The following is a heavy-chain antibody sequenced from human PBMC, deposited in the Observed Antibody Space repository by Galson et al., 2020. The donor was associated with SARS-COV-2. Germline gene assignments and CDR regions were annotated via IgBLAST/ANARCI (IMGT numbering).Heavy chain of an antibody. V-gene: IGHV4-39*07. CDR3: ARDQITMVRGVIITTTAYYYYGMDV. J-gene: IGHJ6*02. CDR2: LYYSGRT. D-gene: IGHD3-10*01. Sequence: ASETLYLPCTVSGGSISSSSYYWGWIRQPPGKGLEWIGSLYYSGRTYYNPSPKSRVTISVDTSKNQFSLKLSSVTAADTAVYYCARDQITMVRGVIITTTAYYYYGMDVWGQGTTVTVSS. CDR1: GGSISSSSYY.